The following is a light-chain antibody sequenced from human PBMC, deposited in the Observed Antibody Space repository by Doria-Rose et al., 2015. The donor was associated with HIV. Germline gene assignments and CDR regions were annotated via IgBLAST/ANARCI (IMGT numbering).Light chain of an antibody. J-gene: IGKJ1*01. V-gene: IGKV1-39*01. CDR1: QTVSTY. Sequence: DIRLTQSPSSLSASIGDRVTITCRASQTVSTYLNWFQQEPGKAPKLLIYAASRLQSGVPSRFSGSGSGTDFTLTISGLQPGDFATYYCQQTYSSPPWTVGQGTKVE. CDR3: QQTYSSPPWT. CDR2: AAS.